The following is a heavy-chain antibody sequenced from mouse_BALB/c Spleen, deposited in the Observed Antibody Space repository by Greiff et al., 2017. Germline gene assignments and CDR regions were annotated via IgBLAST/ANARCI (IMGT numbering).Heavy chain of an antibody. Sequence: EVQLQESGPDLVKPSQTLSLTCSVTGDSITSGYWNWIRKFPGNKLEYMGYISYSGSTYYNPSLKSRISITRDTSKNQYYLQLNSVTTEDTATYYCARCGASSGAWFAYWGQGTLVTVSA. CDR3: ARCGASSGAWFAY. J-gene: IGHJ3*01. D-gene: IGHD3-1*01. CDR2: ISYSGST. CDR1: GDSITSGY. V-gene: IGHV3-8*02.